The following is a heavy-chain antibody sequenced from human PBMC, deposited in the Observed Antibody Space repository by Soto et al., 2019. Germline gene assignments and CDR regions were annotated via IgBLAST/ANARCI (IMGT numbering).Heavy chain of an antibody. D-gene: IGHD2-21*02. CDR1: GASIRRTDYY. Sequence: SETLSLTCTVSGASIRRTDYYWGWIRQAPGKGLEWVGYVYYTGSTYYNPSLMSRLTISVDTSKNQFSLKLTSVTAADTAVYYCVRTAREGAVAPHWFDRWGQGTQVTVSS. V-gene: IGHV4-30-4*01. J-gene: IGHJ5*02. CDR3: VRTAREGAVAPHWFDR. CDR2: VYYTGST.